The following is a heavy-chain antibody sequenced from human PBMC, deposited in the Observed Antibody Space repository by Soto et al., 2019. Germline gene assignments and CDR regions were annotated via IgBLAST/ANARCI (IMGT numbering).Heavy chain of an antibody. J-gene: IGHJ6*03. CDR1: GGSFSGYY. V-gene: IGHV4-34*01. CDR2: INHSGST. D-gene: IGHD2-2*01. Sequence: PSEXLSLTCAVYGGSFSGYYWSWIRQPPGKGLEWIGEINHSGSTNYNPSLKSRVTISVDTSKNQFSLKLSSVTAADTAVYYCARLYCSSTSCYYYYYMDVWGKGTTVTVSS. CDR3: ARLYCSSTSCYYYYYMDV.